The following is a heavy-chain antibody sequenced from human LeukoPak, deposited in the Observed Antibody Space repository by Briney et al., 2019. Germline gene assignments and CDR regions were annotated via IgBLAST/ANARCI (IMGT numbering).Heavy chain of an antibody. Sequence: GGSLRLSCAASGFTFDDYAMHWVRQAPGKGLEWVSGISWNSGSIGYADSVKGRFTISRDNAKNTLYLQMNSLRAEDTAVYYCARDSRRWLQSVPNYWGQGTLVTVSS. CDR3: ARDSRRWLQSVPNY. CDR2: ISWNSGSI. V-gene: IGHV3-9*01. D-gene: IGHD5-24*01. CDR1: GFTFDDYA. J-gene: IGHJ4*02.